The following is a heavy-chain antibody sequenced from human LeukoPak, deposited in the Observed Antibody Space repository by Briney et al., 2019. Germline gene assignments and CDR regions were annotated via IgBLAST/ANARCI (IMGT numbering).Heavy chain of an antibody. Sequence: SETLSLTCTVSGGSISSYYWSWIRQPPGKGLEWIGYIYYSGSTNYNPSLKSRVTISVDTSKNQFSLKLSSVTAADTAVYYCARAPRGYSYDFDYWGQGTPVSVSS. V-gene: IGHV4-59*01. J-gene: IGHJ4*02. CDR3: ARAPRGYSYDFDY. D-gene: IGHD5-18*01. CDR1: GGSISSYY. CDR2: IYYSGST.